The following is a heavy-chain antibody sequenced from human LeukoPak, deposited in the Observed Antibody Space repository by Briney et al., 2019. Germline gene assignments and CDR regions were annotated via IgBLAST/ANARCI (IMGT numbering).Heavy chain of an antibody. V-gene: IGHV4-59*01. CDR1: GGSISSYY. Sequence: SETLSLTCTVSGGSISSYYWSWIWQPPGKGLEWIGYIYYSGSINYNPSLKSRVTISLDTSKNQFSLKLSSVTAADTVVYYCARGRRGDRPGMDVWGHGTTVTVSS. D-gene: IGHD2-21*02. CDR2: IYYSGSI. J-gene: IGHJ6*02. CDR3: ARGRRGDRPGMDV.